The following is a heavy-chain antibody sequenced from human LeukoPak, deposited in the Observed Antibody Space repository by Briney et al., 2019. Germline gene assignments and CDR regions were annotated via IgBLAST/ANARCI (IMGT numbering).Heavy chain of an antibody. CDR3: ARDGDYYYMDV. CDR1: GFSFRNYA. CDR2: ISYDGSNK. V-gene: IGHV3-30*06. J-gene: IGHJ6*03. Sequence: HAGGSLRLSCAASGFSFRNYAMHWVRQAPGKGLEWVAVISYDGSNKYYADSVKGRFTISRDNSKNTLYLQMNSLRAEDTAVYYCARDGDYYYMDVWGKGTTVTVSS. D-gene: IGHD3-16*01.